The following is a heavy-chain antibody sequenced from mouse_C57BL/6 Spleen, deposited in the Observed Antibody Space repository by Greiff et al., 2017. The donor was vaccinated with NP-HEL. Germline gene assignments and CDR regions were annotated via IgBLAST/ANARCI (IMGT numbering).Heavy chain of an antibody. CDR2: ISYDGSN. CDR3: ARADYGSRGYAMDY. V-gene: IGHV3-6*01. CDR1: GYSITSGYY. J-gene: IGHJ4*01. D-gene: IGHD1-1*01. Sequence: DVKLQESGPGLVKPSQSLSLTCSVTGYSITSGYYWNWIRQFPGNKLEWMGYISYDGSNNYNPSLKNRISITRDTSKNQFFLKLNSVTTEDTATYYCARADYGSRGYAMDYWGQGTSVTVSS.